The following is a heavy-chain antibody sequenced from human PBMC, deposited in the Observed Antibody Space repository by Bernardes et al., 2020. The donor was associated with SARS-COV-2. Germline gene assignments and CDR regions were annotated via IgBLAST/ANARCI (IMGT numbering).Heavy chain of an antibody. Sequence: GYLRLSCSASGFTFSNYAMNWVRQAPGKGLEWVSIIAVTGDGTYYADSVKGRFTISRDNSKNTLYLQMNSLRGEDTAVYYCAKDATMSRGHFDYWGQGTLVTVSS. CDR3: AKDATMSRGHFDY. D-gene: IGHD3-10*02. CDR1: GFTFSNYA. CDR2: IAVTGDGT. J-gene: IGHJ4*02. V-gene: IGHV3-23*01.